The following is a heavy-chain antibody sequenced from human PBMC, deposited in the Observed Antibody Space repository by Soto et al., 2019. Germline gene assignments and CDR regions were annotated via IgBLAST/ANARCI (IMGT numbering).Heavy chain of an antibody. CDR3: AHSISSGWSLVNGCDP. CDR1: GFSLSTSGVG. Sequence: QITLKESGPTLVKPTQTLTLTCTFSGFSLSTSGVGVGWIRQPPGKALEWLALIYWDDDKRYSPSLKSRITTTIDTSKTQVVLTMTNMDPVDTATYYCAHSISSGWSLVNGCDPWGQGTLVTVSS. J-gene: IGHJ5*02. D-gene: IGHD6-19*01. V-gene: IGHV2-5*02. CDR2: IYWDDDK.